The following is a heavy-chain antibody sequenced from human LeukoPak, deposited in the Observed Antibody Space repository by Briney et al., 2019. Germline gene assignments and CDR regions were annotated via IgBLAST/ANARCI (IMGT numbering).Heavy chain of an antibody. CDR1: GFTFSSYA. D-gene: IGHD3-10*01. CDR3: AKVKVWFGDYFDY. Sequence: PGGSLRLSCAASGFTFSSYAMYWVRQAPGKGLEWVAVISYDGSDKFYADSVKGRFTISRDSSKNTLYLQMNSLRPEDTAVYYCAKVKVWFGDYFDYWGQGTLVTVSS. J-gene: IGHJ4*02. CDR2: ISYDGSDK. V-gene: IGHV3-30*04.